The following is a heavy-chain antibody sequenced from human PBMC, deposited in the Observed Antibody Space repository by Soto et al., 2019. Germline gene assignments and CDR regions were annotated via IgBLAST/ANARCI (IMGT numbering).Heavy chain of an antibody. J-gene: IGHJ4*02. CDR2: ISSSGGSA. Sequence: EVQLLESGGGLVQPGVSLRLSCAASGFTFSSYGMSWVCQAPGKGLEWVSAISSSGGSAYYADSVKGRFTISRDNSKNTLYLQMNSLRAEDTAVYYCARGATSPSYWGQGTLVTVSS. V-gene: IGHV3-23*01. CDR1: GFTFSSYG. CDR3: ARGATSPSY.